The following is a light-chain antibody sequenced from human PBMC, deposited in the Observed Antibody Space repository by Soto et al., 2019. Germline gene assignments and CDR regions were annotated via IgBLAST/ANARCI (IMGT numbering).Light chain of an antibody. J-gene: IGKJ5*01. CDR2: AAS. CDR1: QSVSSSY. V-gene: IGKV3-20*01. CDR3: QQFDDSVT. Sequence: EIVLTHSPRTLSLSPGERATLSCRASQSVSSSYLAWYQQKPGQPPRLLIYAASDRATGPPDRFSGSGSGTDFTPTIGRLAPEDSAVYYCQQFDDSVTFGQGTRLEIK.